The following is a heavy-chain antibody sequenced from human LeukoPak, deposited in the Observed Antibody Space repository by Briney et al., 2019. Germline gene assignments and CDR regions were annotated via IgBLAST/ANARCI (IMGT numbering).Heavy chain of an antibody. CDR2: INGDGSST. V-gene: IGHV3-74*01. CDR3: VRDRIGSY. Sequence: GGSLRLSCAAFGFTFSNHGMHWARQGPGKGLVWVSGINGDGSSTSHADSVKGRFTISRDNAKNTLYLQMNSLRVEDTAVYYCVRDRIGSYWGQGTLVTVSS. D-gene: IGHD2/OR15-2a*01. CDR1: GFTFSNHG. J-gene: IGHJ4*02.